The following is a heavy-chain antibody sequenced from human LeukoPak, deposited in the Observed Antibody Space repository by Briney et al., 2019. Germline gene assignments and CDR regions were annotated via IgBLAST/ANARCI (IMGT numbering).Heavy chain of an antibody. V-gene: IGHV4-30-4*01. CDR3: ASIHGSGWYFDY. Sequence: ESSETLSLTCTVSGGSISSGDYYWSWIRQPPGKGLEWIGYIYYSGSTYYNPSLKSRVTISVDTSKNQFSLKLSSVTAADTAVYYCASIHGSGWYFDYWGQGTLVTVSS. D-gene: IGHD6-19*01. CDR2: IYYSGST. J-gene: IGHJ4*02. CDR1: GGSISSGDYY.